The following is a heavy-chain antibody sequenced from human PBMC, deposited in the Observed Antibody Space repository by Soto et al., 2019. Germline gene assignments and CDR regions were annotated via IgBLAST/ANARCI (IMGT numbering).Heavy chain of an antibody. D-gene: IGHD4-4*01. J-gene: IGHJ4*02. CDR3: STVTTRKDYFDY. CDR2: ISGSGGST. V-gene: IGHV3-23*01. CDR1: GFTFSSYA. Sequence: GGSLRLSCAASGFTFSSYAMSWVRQAPGKGLEWVSAISGSGGSTYYADSVKGRFTISRDNSKNTLYLQMTSLRAAETAIYYCSTVTTRKDYFDYWGQGTLVTVSS.